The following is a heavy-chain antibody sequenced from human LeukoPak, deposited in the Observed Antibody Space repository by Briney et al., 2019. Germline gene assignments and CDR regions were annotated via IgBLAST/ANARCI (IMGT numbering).Heavy chain of an antibody. CDR2: INPNSGGT. J-gene: IGHJ5*02. CDR1: GYTLTGYY. Sequence: ASVKVSCKASGYTLTGYYMHWVRQAPGQGLEWMGWINPNSGGTNYAQKFQGRVTMTRDTSISTAYMELSRLRSDDTAVYYCASENCSGGSCYWFDPWGQGTLVTVSS. CDR3: ASENCSGGSCYWFDP. D-gene: IGHD2-15*01. V-gene: IGHV1-2*02.